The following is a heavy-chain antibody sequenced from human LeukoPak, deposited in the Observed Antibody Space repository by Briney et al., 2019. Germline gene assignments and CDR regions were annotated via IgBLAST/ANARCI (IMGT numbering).Heavy chain of an antibody. CDR3: ARESLAAAATFDY. D-gene: IGHD6-13*01. V-gene: IGHV3-74*01. CDR1: GFTFSSYW. Sequence: GGSLRLSCAASGFTFSSYWMHWVRQAPGKGLVRVSRINSDESSTTYADSVKGRFIISRDNAKNTLYLQMNSLRAEDTAVYYCARESLAAAATFDYWGQGTLVTVSS. J-gene: IGHJ4*02. CDR2: INSDESST.